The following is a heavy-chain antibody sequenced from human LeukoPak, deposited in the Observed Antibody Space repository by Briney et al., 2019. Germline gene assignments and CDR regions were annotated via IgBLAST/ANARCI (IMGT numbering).Heavy chain of an antibody. CDR1: GYTFTSYG. D-gene: IGHD3-9*01. J-gene: IGHJ4*02. Sequence: ASVKVSCKASGYTFTSYGISWVRQAPGQGLEWMGWISAYNGNTNYAQKLQGRVTMTTDTSTSTAYMELRSLGSDDTAVYYCARVGVTYYDILTGYYPATNLDYWGQGTLVTVSS. CDR2: ISAYNGNT. V-gene: IGHV1-18*01. CDR3: ARVGVTYYDILTGYYPATNLDY.